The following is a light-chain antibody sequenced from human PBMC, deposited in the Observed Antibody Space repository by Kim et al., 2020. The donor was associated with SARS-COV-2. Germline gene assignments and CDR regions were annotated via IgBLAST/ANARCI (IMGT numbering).Light chain of an antibody. J-gene: IGKJ2*01. V-gene: IGKV3-20*01. CDR2: GTS. CDR3: QQYDSSPNT. CDR1: DSVGSTN. Sequence: EIVLTQSPGTLSLSPGERATLSCRASDSVGSTNLAWYQQKPGQAPRLLIYGTSTRASGIPDRFSGGGSGTDFTLTISRLEPEDFAVYYCQQYDSSPNTVGQGTKLEI.